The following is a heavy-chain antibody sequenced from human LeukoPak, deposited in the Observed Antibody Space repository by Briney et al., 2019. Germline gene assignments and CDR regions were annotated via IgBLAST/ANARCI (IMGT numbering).Heavy chain of an antibody. CDR2: IGASGGST. Sequence: QAGGSLRLSCAASGFTFSSYAMSWVRQAPGKGLEWVSAIGASGGSTYYADSVKGRFTISRDNSKNTLYLQMNSLRAEDTAVYYCATQMGPSYYDFWSGYPRFDYWGQGTLVTVSS. V-gene: IGHV3-23*01. J-gene: IGHJ4*02. CDR3: ATQMGPSYYDFWSGYPRFDY. D-gene: IGHD3-3*01. CDR1: GFTFSSYA.